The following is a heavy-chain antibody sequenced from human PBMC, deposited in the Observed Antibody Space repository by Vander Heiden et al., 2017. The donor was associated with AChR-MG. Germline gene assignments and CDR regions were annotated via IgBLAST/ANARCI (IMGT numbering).Heavy chain of an antibody. V-gene: IGHV3-30*18. J-gene: IGHJ4*02. Sequence: QVQLVESGGGVVQPGRSLRLSCAASGFTFSSYGMHWVRQAPGKGLEWVAVISYDGSNKYYADSVKGRFTISRDNSKNTLYLQMNSLRAEDTAVYYCAKDARLATVTTPHYWGQGTLVTVSS. CDR2: ISYDGSNK. CDR1: GFTFSSYG. D-gene: IGHD4-17*01. CDR3: AKDARLATVTTPHY.